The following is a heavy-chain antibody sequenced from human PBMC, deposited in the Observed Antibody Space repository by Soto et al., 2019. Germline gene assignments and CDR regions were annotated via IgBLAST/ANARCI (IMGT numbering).Heavy chain of an antibody. V-gene: IGHV1-2*04. D-gene: IGHD5-12*01. Sequence: QVQLVQSGAEVKEPGASVTVSCRASGDRFTDYYMHWVRQAPGQGLEWMGWISPNSGVTKYAQKFQGWVTMTRDTSIRTVYMQLSRLRFDDTAIYCCSRESGGATATLDYSYFYMHGWGTGTTVNVSS. CDR1: GDRFTDYY. J-gene: IGHJ6*03. CDR2: ISPNSGVT. CDR3: SRESGGATATLDYSYFYMHG.